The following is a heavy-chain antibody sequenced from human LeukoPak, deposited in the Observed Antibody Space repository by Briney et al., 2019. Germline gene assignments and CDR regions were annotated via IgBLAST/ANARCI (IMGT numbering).Heavy chain of an antibody. Sequence: GGSLRLSCAASGFTFSSYSMNWVRQAPGKGLEWVSSISSSSSYIYYADSVKGRFTISRDNAKNTLYLQMNSLRAEDTAVYYCARGSPSYGYLFYWGQGTLVTVSS. D-gene: IGHD5-18*01. CDR2: ISSSSSYI. J-gene: IGHJ4*02. CDR1: GFTFSSYS. CDR3: ARGSPSYGYLFY. V-gene: IGHV3-21*01.